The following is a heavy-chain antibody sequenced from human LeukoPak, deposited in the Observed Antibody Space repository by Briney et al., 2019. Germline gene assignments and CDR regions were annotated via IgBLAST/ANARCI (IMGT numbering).Heavy chain of an antibody. CDR2: ISWNSGSI. CDR3: ARDLDGYNSVGRAFDI. J-gene: IGHJ3*02. V-gene: IGHV3-9*01. CDR1: GFTVSSNS. D-gene: IGHD5-24*01. Sequence: GGSLRLSCTVSGFTVSSNSMSWVRQAPGKGLEWVSGISWNSGSIGYADSVKGRFTISRDNAKNSLYLQMNSLRAEDTALYYCARDLDGYNSVGRAFDIWGQGTMVTVSS.